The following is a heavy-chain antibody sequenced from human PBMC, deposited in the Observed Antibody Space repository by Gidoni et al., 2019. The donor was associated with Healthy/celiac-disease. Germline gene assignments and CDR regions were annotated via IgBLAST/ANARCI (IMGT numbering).Heavy chain of an antibody. CDR1: GYTFPTYG. J-gene: IGHJ6*03. CDR3: ARRPQYGEDYDYYYMDV. CDR2: FSAYKGKT. Sequence: QVQLVQSGAEVKKPGASVKVSCKASGYTFPTYGISGVQQAPGQGLEWMGWFSAYKGKTSDAEKLQGRVNMTTDTSTSTAYRELRSLRSDDTAVYYCARRPQYGEDYDYYYMDVWGKGTTVTVSS. D-gene: IGHD3-10*01. V-gene: IGHV1-18*01.